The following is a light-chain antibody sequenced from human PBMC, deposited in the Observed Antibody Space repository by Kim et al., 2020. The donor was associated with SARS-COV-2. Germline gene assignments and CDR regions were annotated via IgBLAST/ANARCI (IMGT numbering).Light chain of an antibody. Sequence: PGETATLPCRASQIISSNFYLAWYQQKPGQPPRLLIYGASSRATGIPDRFSGSGSATDFTLTISRLEPEDFAVYYCQQYGTSPYTFGQGTKLEI. CDR3: QQYGTSPYT. V-gene: IGKV3-20*01. CDR1: QIISSNFY. J-gene: IGKJ2*01. CDR2: GAS.